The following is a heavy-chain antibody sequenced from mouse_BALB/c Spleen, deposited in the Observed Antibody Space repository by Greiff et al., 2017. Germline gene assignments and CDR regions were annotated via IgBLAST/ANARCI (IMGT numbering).Heavy chain of an antibody. J-gene: IGHJ3*01. D-gene: IGHD3-3*01. CDR1: GFTFSSYT. V-gene: IGHV5-9*03. Sequence: DVMLVESGGGLVKPGGSLKLSCAASGFTFSSYTMSWVRQTPEKRLEWVATISSGGGNTYYPDSVKGRFTISRDNAKNNLYLQMSSLRSEDTALYYCARGTSFAYWGQGTLVTVSA. CDR3: ARGTSFAY. CDR2: ISSGGGNT.